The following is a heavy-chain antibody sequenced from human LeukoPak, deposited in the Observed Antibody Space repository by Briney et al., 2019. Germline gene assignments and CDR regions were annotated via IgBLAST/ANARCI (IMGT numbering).Heavy chain of an antibody. D-gene: IGHD3-10*01. J-gene: IGHJ5*02. V-gene: IGHV4-39*07. CDR3: ARDSGTTGEVKFDP. Sequence: SETLSLTCTVSGGSISSYYWGWIRQPPGKGLEWIGSIHYSGSTYYNPSLKSRVTMSLDTSKNQFSLKLSSVTAADTAVYYCARDSGTTGEVKFDPWGQGTLVTVSS. CDR2: IHYSGST. CDR1: GGSISSYY.